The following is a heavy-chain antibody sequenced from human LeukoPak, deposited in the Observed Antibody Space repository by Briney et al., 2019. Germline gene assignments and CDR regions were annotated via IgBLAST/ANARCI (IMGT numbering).Heavy chain of an antibody. CDR1: GGSISSSGYY. J-gene: IGHJ4*02. CDR3: ARDFRGGYDFWSGYYTPYYFDY. Sequence: SETLSPTCTVSGGSISSSGYYWGWIRQPPGKGLEWIGSMYYSGSTYYNPSLKSRVTISVDTSKDHFSLKLSSVTAADTAVYYCARDFRGGYDFWSGYYTPYYFDYWGQGTLVTVSS. D-gene: IGHD3-3*01. CDR2: MYYSGST. V-gene: IGHV4-39*07.